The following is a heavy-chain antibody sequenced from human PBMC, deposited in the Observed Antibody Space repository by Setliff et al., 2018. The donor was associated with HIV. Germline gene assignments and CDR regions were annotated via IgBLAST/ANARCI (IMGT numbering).Heavy chain of an antibody. CDR1: GASDIGYIW. CDR2: VYHTGST. V-gene: IGHV4-4*02. J-gene: IGHJ4*02. CDR3: ARGPLPRADY. Sequence: SETLSLTCAVSGASDIGYIWWSWVRQPPGKGLEWIGEVYHTGSTNLNPSLKSRVTISIDKSKNQFSLKLASVTAADTAVYYCARGPLPRADYWGQGTLVTVSS.